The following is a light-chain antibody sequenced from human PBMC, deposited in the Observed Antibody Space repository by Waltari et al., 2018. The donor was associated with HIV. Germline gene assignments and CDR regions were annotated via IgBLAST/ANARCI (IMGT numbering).Light chain of an antibody. CDR2: DAS. Sequence: ETVMTQSPATLSVFPGEKATLSCRASESFSNNLAWYQQKPGQAPRLLIYDASARATGVPARFSGSGSGTEFTLTISSLQSEDFAVYHCQQYYSWPLTFGQGTRVDI. J-gene: IGKJ1*01. V-gene: IGKV3-15*01. CDR1: ESFSNN. CDR3: QQYYSWPLT.